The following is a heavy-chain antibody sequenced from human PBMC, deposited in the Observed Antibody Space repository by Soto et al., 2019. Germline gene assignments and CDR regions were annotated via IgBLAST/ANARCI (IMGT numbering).Heavy chain of an antibody. D-gene: IGHD2-15*01. CDR3: ARDRSREWWSHDAFES. CDR2: ISAYNGNT. V-gene: IGHV1-18*01. Sequence: ASVKVSCKASGYTFTSYGISWVRQAPGQGLEWMGWISAYNGNTNYAQKLQGRVTMTTDTSTSTAYMELRSLRSDDTAVYYCARDRSREWWSHDAFESWGQGTMVTVSS. J-gene: IGHJ3*02. CDR1: GYTFTSYG.